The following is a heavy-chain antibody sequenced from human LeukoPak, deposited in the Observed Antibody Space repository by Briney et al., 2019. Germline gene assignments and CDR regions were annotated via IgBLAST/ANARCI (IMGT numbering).Heavy chain of an antibody. D-gene: IGHD2-15*01. CDR1: GFTFSSYW. J-gene: IGHJ4*02. CDR3: ARASMCSGGSCYYLFDY. Sequence: GGSLRLSCAASGFTFSSYWMHWVRQAPGKGLVWVSRINSDGSSTTYADSVKGRFTISRDNAKNTLYLQMNSLRAEDTAVYYCARASMCSGGSCYYLFDYWGQGTLVTVSS. V-gene: IGHV3-74*01. CDR2: INSDGSST.